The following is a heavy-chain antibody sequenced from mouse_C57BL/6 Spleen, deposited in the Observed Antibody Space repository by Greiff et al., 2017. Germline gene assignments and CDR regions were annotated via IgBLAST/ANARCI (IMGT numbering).Heavy chain of an antibody. Sequence: DVQLQESGGGLVKPGGSLKLSCAASGFTFSSYAMSWVRQTPEKRLEWVATISDGGSYTYYPDNVKGRFTISRDNAKNNLYLQMSHLKSEDTAMYYCARGITPSFDYWGQGTTLTVSS. J-gene: IGHJ2*01. CDR3: ARGITPSFDY. CDR1: GFTFSSYA. V-gene: IGHV5-4*01. CDR2: ISDGGSYT. D-gene: IGHD1-1*01.